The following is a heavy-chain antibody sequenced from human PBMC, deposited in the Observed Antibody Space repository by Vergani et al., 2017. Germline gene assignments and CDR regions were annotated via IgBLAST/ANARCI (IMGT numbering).Heavy chain of an antibody. D-gene: IGHD1-7*01. J-gene: IGHJ4*02. V-gene: IGHV3-74*01. CDR1: GFTFTHYY. CDR2: VTPDGSEV. CDR3: ARDLNWNFGDY. Sequence: EVQLVESGGALVHPGGSLRLSCAASGFTFTHYYMHWVRQAPGEGLVWVSRVTPDGSEVSSAGSVKGRFTFSRDNARNTLYLQMSSLRAEDTAVYYCARDLNWNFGDYWGQGTLVTVSS.